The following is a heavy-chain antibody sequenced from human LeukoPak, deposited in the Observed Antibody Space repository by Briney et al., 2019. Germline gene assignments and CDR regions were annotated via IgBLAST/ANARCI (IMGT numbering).Heavy chain of an antibody. J-gene: IGHJ4*02. CDR1: GGSISSYY. CDR2: IYYSGST. D-gene: IGHD6-13*01. CDR3: ARGYSSSWYYFDY. V-gene: IGHV4-59*01. Sequence: SETLSLTCTVSGGSISSYYWSWIRQPPGKGLEWIGYIYYSGSTNYNPSLKSRATISVDTSKNQFSLKLSPVTAADTAVYYCARGYSSSWYYFDYWGQGTLVTVSS.